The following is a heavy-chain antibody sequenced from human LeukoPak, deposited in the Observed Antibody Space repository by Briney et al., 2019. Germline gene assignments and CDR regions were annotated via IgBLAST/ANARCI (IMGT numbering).Heavy chain of an antibody. Sequence: GGSLRLSCAASGFTFSSYSMAWVRQAPGKGLEWVANIKQDGSAKYYVDSVKGRFTISRDNAKSSLFLQMNGLRAEDTAVYYCARSRSSSCIFDYWGQGTLVTVSS. CDR1: GFTFSSYS. CDR2: IKQDGSAK. J-gene: IGHJ4*02. V-gene: IGHV3-7*02. CDR3: ARSRSSSCIFDY. D-gene: IGHD6-13*01.